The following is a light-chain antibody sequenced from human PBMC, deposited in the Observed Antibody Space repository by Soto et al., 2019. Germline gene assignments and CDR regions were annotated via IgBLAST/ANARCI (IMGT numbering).Light chain of an antibody. J-gene: IGLJ2*01. CDR3: SSYTSSTTRV. V-gene: IGLV2-14*01. Sequence: QSALTQPASVSGSPGQSIPISCTGTSSDIGAYNYVSWYQQHPGKAPRLIIYEVSDRPSGISNRFSGSKSGNTASLTISGLQAEDEADYYCSSYTSSTTRVFGGGTKLTVL. CDR1: SSDIGAYNY. CDR2: EVS.